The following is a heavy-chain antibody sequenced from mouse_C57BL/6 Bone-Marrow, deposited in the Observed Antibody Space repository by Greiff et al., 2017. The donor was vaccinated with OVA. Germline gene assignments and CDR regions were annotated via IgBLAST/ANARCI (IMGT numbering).Heavy chain of an antibody. J-gene: IGHJ3*01. CDR2: INPNNGGT. Sequence: EVQLQQSGPELVKPGASVKISCKASGYTFTDYYMNWVKQSHGKSLEWIGDINPNNGGTRYNQKFKGKATLTVDKSSSTAYMELRSLTSEDSAVYYCARNHYYGSSYVAYWGKGTLVTVSA. CDR1: GYTFTDYY. V-gene: IGHV1-26*01. CDR3: ARNHYYGSSYVAY. D-gene: IGHD1-1*01.